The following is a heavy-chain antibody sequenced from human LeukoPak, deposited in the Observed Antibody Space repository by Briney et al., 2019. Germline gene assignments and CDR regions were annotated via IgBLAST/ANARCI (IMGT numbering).Heavy chain of an antibody. V-gene: IGHV1-8*01. J-gene: IGHJ2*01. CDR2: INPNNGNA. D-gene: IGHD5-12*01. CDR3: ARHKVAYFDL. CDR1: GYTFTSYD. Sequence: ASVKVSCKASGYTFTSYDINWVRQAPGQGPEWMGWINPNNGNAGYAQKFQGRVTISRDTSISTAYMELSSLTSEDTAVYYCARHKVAYFDLWGRGTLVTVSS.